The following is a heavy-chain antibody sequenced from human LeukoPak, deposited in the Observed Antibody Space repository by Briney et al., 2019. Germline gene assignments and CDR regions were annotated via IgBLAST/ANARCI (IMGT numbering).Heavy chain of an antibody. Sequence: SETLSLTCTVSGGSISSGSYYWSWIRQPAGKGLEWIGHIYTSGSTNYNPSLKSRVTISVDTSKNQFSLKLSSVTAADTAVYYCARDNSGSYYTYFDYWGQGTLVTVSS. CDR3: ARDNSGSYYTYFDY. D-gene: IGHD1-26*01. CDR2: IYTSGST. V-gene: IGHV4-61*09. J-gene: IGHJ4*02. CDR1: GGSISSGSYY.